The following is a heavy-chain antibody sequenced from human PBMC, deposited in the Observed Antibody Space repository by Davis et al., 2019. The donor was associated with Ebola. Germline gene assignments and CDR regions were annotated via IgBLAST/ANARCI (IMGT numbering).Heavy chain of an antibody. Sequence: ASVKVSCKASGYTFTGYYVHWVRRAPGQGLEWMGWIKPKSGGTNYAQNFRGRVTMTRDTSISTAYMDLTRLTSDDTAVYFCARERGTGVDIDAYDIWGQGTTVTVSS. CDR2: IKPKSGGT. V-gene: IGHV1-2*02. D-gene: IGHD7-27*01. CDR1: GYTFTGYY. CDR3: ARERGTGVDIDAYDI. J-gene: IGHJ3*02.